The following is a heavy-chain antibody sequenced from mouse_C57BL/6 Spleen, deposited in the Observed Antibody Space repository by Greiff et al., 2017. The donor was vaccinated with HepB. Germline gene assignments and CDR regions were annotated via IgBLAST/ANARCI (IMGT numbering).Heavy chain of an antibody. CDR3: TRRYYGSSYNAMDY. D-gene: IGHD1-1*01. CDR2: IDPETGGT. J-gene: IGHJ4*01. CDR1: GYTFTDYE. Sequence: VQLQQSGAELVRPGASVTLSCKASGYTFTDYEMHWVKQTPVHGLEWIGAIDPETGGTAYNQKFKGKAILTADKSSSTAYMERRSLTSEDSAVYYCTRRYYGSSYNAMDYWGQGTSVTVSS. V-gene: IGHV1-15*01.